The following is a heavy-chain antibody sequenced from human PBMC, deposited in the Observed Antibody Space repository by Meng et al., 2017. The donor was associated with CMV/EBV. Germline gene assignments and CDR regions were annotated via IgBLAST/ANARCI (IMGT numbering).Heavy chain of an antibody. CDR1: GFSFDAYA. V-gene: IGHV3-9*01. D-gene: IGHD3-3*01. CDR2: ISWNSGSM. CDR3: AKGQHTIFGAVIKPFYYYGMDV. J-gene: IGHJ6*02. Sequence: GGSLRLSCAASGFSFDAYAMHWIRQGPGKGLEWVSSISWNSGSMGYADSVKGRFTISRDNAKNSLYLQLNSLRAEDTALYYCAKGQHTIFGAVIKPFYYYGMDVWGQGTTVTVS.